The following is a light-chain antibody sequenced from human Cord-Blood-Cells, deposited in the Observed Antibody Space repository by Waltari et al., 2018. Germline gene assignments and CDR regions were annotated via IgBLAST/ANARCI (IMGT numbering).Light chain of an antibody. J-gene: IGKJ2*01. CDR2: GAS. Sequence: EIVLTQSPGTLSLSPGERATLSCRASQSVSSSYLAWYQQKPGQAPRLLIYGASSRATGIPDRFSGSGSGTDFTLTISRLEPEDVAVYYCQQYGSSPYTFGQGIKLEIK. V-gene: IGKV3-20*01. CDR1: QSVSSSY. CDR3: QQYGSSPYT.